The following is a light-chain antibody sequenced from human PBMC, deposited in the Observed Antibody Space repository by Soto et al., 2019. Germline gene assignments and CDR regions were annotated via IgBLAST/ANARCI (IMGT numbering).Light chain of an antibody. J-gene: IGLJ1*01. CDR1: ASDVGNYNS. Sequence: QSVLAQPASVSGSPGQSITISCTGAASDVGNYNSVSCYQQHPGKAPKLMIYEVTNRPSGVSNRFSGSKSGNTASLTISGLQAEDEADYYCSSYSSTSTYVFGTGTKVTVL. V-gene: IGLV2-14*01. CDR2: EVT. CDR3: SSYSSTSTYV.